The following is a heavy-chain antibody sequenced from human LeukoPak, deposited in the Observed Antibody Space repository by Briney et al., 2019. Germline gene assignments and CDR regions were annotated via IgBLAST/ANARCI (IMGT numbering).Heavy chain of an antibody. J-gene: IGHJ3*01. V-gene: IGHV3-74*01. D-gene: IGHD1-14*01. Sequence: GGSLRLSSAASGFTFGNSWVHRVRQAPGKGLVWVSLINADGSTATYADSVKGRFTISRDNARNTLSLQMNSLTIEDTAVYYCVVVVEPPDSDGFDVWGQGTMITVSS. CDR1: GFTFGNSW. CDR3: VVVVEPPDSDGFDV. CDR2: INADGSTA.